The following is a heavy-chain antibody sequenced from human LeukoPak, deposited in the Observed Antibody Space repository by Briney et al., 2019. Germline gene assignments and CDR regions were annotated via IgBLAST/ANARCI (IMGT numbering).Heavy chain of an antibody. V-gene: IGHV3-23*01. J-gene: IGHJ4*02. Sequence: GGSLRLSCAASGFAFSSYGMSWVRQAPGKGLEWVSAISGSGGSTYYADSVKGRFTISRDNSKNTLYLQMNSLRAEDTAVYYCAKDPRIAVAGYFDYWGQGTLVTVSS. CDR3: AKDPRIAVAGYFDY. CDR1: GFAFSSYG. CDR2: ISGSGGST. D-gene: IGHD6-19*01.